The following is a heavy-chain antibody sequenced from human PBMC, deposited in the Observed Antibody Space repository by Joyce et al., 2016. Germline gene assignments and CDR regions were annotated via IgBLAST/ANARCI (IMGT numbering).Heavy chain of an antibody. CDR3: ARNVLLWYEALDP. V-gene: IGHV1-3*01. D-gene: IGHD3-10*01. CDR2: INPGNGNT. Sequence: QVQLVQSGAEVKKPGASVEVSCRASGYNFITYMIQWVRQAPGQRLGWLGWINPGNGNTNYSQKFQGRSTITRDTSASTAYMERGSLTSEDTAVYYCARNVLLWYEALDPWGQGTRVTVSS. CDR1: GYNFITYM. J-gene: IGHJ5*02.